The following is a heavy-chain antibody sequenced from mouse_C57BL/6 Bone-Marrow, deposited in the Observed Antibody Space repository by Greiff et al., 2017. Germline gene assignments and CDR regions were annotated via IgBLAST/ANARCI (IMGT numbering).Heavy chain of an antibody. J-gene: IGHJ3*01. Sequence: VQLQQPGAELVRPGTSVKLSCKASGYTFTSYWMHWVKQRPGPGLEWIGVIDPSDSYTNYNQKFTGKATLTVDTSSSTAYMQLSSLTSEDSAVYYCARGLRRGGFAYWGQGTLVTVSA. CDR1: GYTFTSYW. CDR2: IDPSDSYT. D-gene: IGHD2-4*01. CDR3: ARGLRRGGFAY. V-gene: IGHV1-59*01.